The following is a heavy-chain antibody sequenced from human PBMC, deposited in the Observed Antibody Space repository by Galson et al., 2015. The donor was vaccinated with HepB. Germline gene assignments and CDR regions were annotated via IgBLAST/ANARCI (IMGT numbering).Heavy chain of an antibody. CDR1: RFACSDDC. CDR2: ISSGGNTT. Sequence: SLRLSCAASRFACSDDCMHWVRQAPGKGLVWVSLISSGGNTTSCADSVKGRFTISRDNAKNTLYLQMNSLSVEDTAVYYCVRKGTVASAYPPCDYCVQRSL. J-gene: IGHJ4*02. D-gene: IGHD1-1*01. V-gene: IGHV3-74*01. CDR3: VRKGTVASAYPPCDY.